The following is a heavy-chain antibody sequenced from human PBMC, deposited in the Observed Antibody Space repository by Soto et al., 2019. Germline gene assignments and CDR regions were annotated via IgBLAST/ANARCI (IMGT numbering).Heavy chain of an antibody. CDR3: ARVVLWFGELSNWFDP. CDR1: GGTSSSYA. Sequence: ASVKVSCKASGGTSSSYAISWVRQAPGQRLEWMGGIIPIFGTPNYAQKFQGRVTITADESTSTAYMELSSLRFEDTAVYYCARVVLWFGELSNWFDPWGQGTLVTVSS. CDR2: IIPIFGTP. D-gene: IGHD3-10*01. V-gene: IGHV1-69*13. J-gene: IGHJ5*02.